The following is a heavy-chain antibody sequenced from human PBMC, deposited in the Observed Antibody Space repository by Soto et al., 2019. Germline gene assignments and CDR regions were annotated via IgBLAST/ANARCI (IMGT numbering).Heavy chain of an antibody. CDR2: INPSGGST. Sequence: ASVKVSCKASGYTFTSYYMHWVRQAPGQGLEWMGIINPSGGSTSYAQKFQGRVTMTRDTSTSTVYMELSSLRSEDTAVYYCARDPSYGDFRFGMDVWGQGTTVTVSS. CDR3: ARDPSYGDFRFGMDV. CDR1: GYTFTSYY. D-gene: IGHD4-17*01. V-gene: IGHV1-46*01. J-gene: IGHJ6*02.